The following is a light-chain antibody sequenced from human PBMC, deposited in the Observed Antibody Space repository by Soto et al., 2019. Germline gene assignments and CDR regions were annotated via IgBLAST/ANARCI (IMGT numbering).Light chain of an antibody. CDR1: SSNIGSNT. Sequence: QSVLTQPPSASGTPGQRVTISCSGSSSNIGSNTVNWYQQLPGTAPKLLFYSYNQRPSGVPDRFSGSKSGTSASLAISGLQSEDDADYYGAAWDDSLNGVVFGGGTKLTVL. V-gene: IGLV1-44*01. CDR3: AAWDDSLNGVV. J-gene: IGLJ2*01. CDR2: SYN.